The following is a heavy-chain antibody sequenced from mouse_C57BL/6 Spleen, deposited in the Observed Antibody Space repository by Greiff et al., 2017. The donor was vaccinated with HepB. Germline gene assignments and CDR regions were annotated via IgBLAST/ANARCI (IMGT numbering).Heavy chain of an antibody. V-gene: IGHV1-50*01. CDR1: GYTFTSYW. CDR3: ARSTTGSSFAY. J-gene: IGHJ3*01. Sequence: VQLQQSGAELVKPGASVKLSCKASGYTFTSYWMQWVKQRPGQGLEWIGEIDPSDSYTNYNQKFKGKATLTVDTSSSTAYMQLSSLTSEDSAVYYCARSTTGSSFAYWGQGTLVTVSA. D-gene: IGHD4-1*02. CDR2: IDPSDSYT.